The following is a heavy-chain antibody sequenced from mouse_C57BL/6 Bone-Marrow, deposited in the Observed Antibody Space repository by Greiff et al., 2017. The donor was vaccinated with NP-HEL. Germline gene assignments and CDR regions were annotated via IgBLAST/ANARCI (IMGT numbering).Heavy chain of an antibody. J-gene: IGHJ3*01. CDR1: GFTFSSYA. CDR3: AGRSYYYYGTAWFAY. Sequence: EVQLVESGGGLVKPGGSLKLSCAASGFTFSSYAMSWVRQTPEKRPEWVATISDGGSYTYYPDNVKGRFTISRDNAKNNLYLQMSYLKSEDTAMYYCAGRSYYYYGTAWFAYWGQGTLVTVSA. V-gene: IGHV5-4*01. CDR2: ISDGGSYT. D-gene: IGHD1-1*01.